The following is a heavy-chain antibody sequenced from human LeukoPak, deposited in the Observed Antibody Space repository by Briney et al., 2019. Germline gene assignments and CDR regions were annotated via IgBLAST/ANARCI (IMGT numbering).Heavy chain of an antibody. Sequence: GASVKVSCKASGYTFTGYYMHWVRQAPGQGLEWMGWINPNSGGTNYAQKFQGWVTMTRDTSISTAYMELSRLRSDDTAVYYCARVPDTAMLHDAFDIWGQGTMVTVSS. CDR3: ARVPDTAMLHDAFDI. CDR1: GYTFTGYY. D-gene: IGHD5-18*01. J-gene: IGHJ3*02. V-gene: IGHV1-2*04. CDR2: INPNSGGT.